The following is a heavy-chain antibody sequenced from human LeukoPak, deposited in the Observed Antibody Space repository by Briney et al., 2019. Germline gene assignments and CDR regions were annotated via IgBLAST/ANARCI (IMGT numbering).Heavy chain of an antibody. CDR1: GFTLRSYG. V-gene: IGHV3-21*01. CDR2: ISTSSYYI. Sequence: GGPLRLSCAASGFTLRSYGMNWVRQAPGKGLEWVSYISTSSYYIYYADSVKGRFTISRDDAKNSLYLQMHSLRTEDTAVYYCARDASGSSTGLIDSWGQGTLVTVSS. D-gene: IGHD1-26*01. CDR3: ARDASGSSTGLIDS. J-gene: IGHJ4*02.